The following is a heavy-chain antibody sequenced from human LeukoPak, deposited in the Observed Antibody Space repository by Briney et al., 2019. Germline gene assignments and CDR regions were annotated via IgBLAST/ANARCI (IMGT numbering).Heavy chain of an antibody. Sequence: ASVKVSCKASFDKFTNYGISWVRQAPGQGLEWMVWISPYNGNAIYAQKLQGRVTMTTDTSTSTAYMELRSLRSDDTAAYYCARGSPPRVYYDRSGYYSYYFDYWGQGTLVTVSS. CDR1: FDKFTNYG. V-gene: IGHV1-18*01. CDR2: ISPYNGNA. CDR3: ARGSPPRVYYDRSGYYSYYFDY. J-gene: IGHJ4*02. D-gene: IGHD3-22*01.